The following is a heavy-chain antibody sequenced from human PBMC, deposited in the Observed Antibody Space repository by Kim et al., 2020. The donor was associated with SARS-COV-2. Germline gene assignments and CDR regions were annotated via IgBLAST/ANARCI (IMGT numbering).Heavy chain of an antibody. V-gene: IGHV1-18*04. CDR1: GYTFTSYG. Sequence: ASVQVSCKASGYTFTSYGISWVRQAPGQGLEWMGWISAYNGNTNYAQKLQGRVTMTTDTSTSTAYMELRSLRSDDTAVYYCARDARTDRYSYALDYWGQGTLVTVSS. D-gene: IGHD5-18*01. CDR3: ARDARTDRYSYALDY. CDR2: ISAYNGNT. J-gene: IGHJ4*02.